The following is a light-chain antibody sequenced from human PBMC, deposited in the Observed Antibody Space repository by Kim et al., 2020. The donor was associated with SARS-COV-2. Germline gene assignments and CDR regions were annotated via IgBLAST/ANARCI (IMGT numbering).Light chain of an antibody. V-gene: IGLV2-14*01. CDR3: SSHTSSSTWV. Sequence: QSALTQPASVSGSPGQSITISCTGTSSDVGGYNYVSWYQQHPGKAPKLMIYDVSKRSSGVSNRFSGSKSGNTASLTISGLQAEDEADYYCSSHTSSSTWVFGGGTQLTVL. CDR1: SSDVGGYNY. CDR2: DVS. J-gene: IGLJ3*02.